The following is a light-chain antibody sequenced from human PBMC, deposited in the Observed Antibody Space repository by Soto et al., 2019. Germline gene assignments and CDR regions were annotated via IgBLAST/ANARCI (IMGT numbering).Light chain of an antibody. CDR2: DVS. J-gene: IGLJ1*01. Sequence: QSVLTQPASVSGSPGQSITISCTGTSSDVGGYNYVSWYRQHPGKAPKFMIYDVSSRPSGVSNRFSGSKSGNTASLTISGPQAEDEADYYCCSYTTSNTRQIVFGTGTKVTVL. CDR3: CSYTTSNTRQIV. CDR1: SSDVGGYNY. V-gene: IGLV2-14*03.